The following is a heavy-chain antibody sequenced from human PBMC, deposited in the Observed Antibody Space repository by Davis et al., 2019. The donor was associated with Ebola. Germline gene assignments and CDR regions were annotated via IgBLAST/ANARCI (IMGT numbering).Heavy chain of an antibody. J-gene: IGHJ4*02. CDR1: GYTFTSYA. Sequence: ASVKVSCKASGYTFTSYAMNWVRQAPGKGLEWMGWMNPNSGNTGYAQKFQGRVTMTRENSMSTAYMELRSLRSEDTAVYFCARGGVAYSDLDYWGQGTLVAVSS. V-gene: IGHV1-8*02. CDR2: MNPNSGNT. CDR3: ARGGVAYSDLDY. D-gene: IGHD2-21*01.